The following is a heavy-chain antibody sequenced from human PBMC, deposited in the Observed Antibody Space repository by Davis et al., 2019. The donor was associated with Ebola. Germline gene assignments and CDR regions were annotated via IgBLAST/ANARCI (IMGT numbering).Heavy chain of an antibody. J-gene: IGHJ4*02. CDR3: AKGRGAYSSSGVNY. V-gene: IGHV3-9*01. D-gene: IGHD6-6*01. CDR2: ISWNSDSI. CDR1: GFTFDDYA. Sequence: GGSLRLSCAASGFTFDDYAMHWVRQAPGKGLEWVSSISWNSDSIGYADSVKGRFTISRDNAKSSLYLQMNSLRAEDTAFYYCAKGRGAYSSSGVNYWGQGTLVTVSP.